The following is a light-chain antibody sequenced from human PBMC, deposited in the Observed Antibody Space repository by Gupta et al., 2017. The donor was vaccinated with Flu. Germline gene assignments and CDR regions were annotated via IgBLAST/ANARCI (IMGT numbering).Light chain of an antibody. CDR2: AAS. J-gene: IGKJ4*01. CDR1: QSISSD. V-gene: IGKV1-39*01. CDR3: QQSYSSPPRLT. Sequence: SLSASVGDRVTITCRASQSISSDLKWYQQKPGKAPKLLIYAASSIQTGVPSRFSGSGSGTDFTLTISSLQPEDFATYYCQQSYSSPPRLTFGEGTKVEIK.